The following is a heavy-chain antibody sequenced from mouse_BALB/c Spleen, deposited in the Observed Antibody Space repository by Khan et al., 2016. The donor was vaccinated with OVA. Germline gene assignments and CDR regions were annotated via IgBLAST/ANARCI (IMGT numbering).Heavy chain of an antibody. CDR2: IWGDGST. Sequence: VELVESGPGLVAPSQSLSITCTVSGFSLSSNGVSWVRQPPGKGLEWLGVIWGDGSTNYHSTLKSRLIISKDNSKSQVFLKLNSLQTDDTATYYCAKCTPDYYSMDYWGQGTSGTVSS. CDR3: AKCTPDYYSMDY. V-gene: IGHV2-3*01. CDR1: GFSLSSNG. J-gene: IGHJ4*01.